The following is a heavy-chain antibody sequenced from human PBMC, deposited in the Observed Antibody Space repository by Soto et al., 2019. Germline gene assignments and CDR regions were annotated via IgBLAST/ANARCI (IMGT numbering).Heavy chain of an antibody. Sequence: PGGSLRLSCSASGFSFSSYAMHWVRQAPGKGLEDVSAISSSGHSTYYADSVKGRSTISRDNAQNTLHLELNSLKVEDTATYFCARGPLYGGDPPPSDYWGQGTGVTVSS. V-gene: IGHV3-64*04. CDR2: ISSSGHST. CDR3: ARGPLYGGDPPPSDY. D-gene: IGHD3-10*01. CDR1: GFSFSSYA. J-gene: IGHJ4*02.